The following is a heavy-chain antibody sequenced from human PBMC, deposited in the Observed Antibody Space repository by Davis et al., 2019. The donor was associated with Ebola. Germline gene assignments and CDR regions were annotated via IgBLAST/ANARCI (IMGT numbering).Heavy chain of an antibody. D-gene: IGHD2-2*01. J-gene: IGHJ4*02. Sequence: ASVKVSCKASSYTFSSFGIAWVRQAPGQGLEWMAWISGYNNKTKYSQKFQDRATMTTDTSTSTAYMELSRLRSDDTAVYYCAREGRGYCSSTSCYGADSWGQGTLVTVSS. CDR1: SYTFSSFG. CDR3: AREGRGYCSSTSCYGADS. V-gene: IGHV1-18*01. CDR2: ISGYNNKT.